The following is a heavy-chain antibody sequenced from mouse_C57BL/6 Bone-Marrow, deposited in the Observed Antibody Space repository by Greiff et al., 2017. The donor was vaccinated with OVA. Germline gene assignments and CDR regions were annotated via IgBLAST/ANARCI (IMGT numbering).Heavy chain of an antibody. CDR1: GYTFTDYY. V-gene: IGHV1-19*01. CDR2: INPYNGGT. Sequence: EVKLVESGPVLVKPGASVKMSCKASGYTFTDYYMNWVKQSHGKSLEWIGVINPYNGGTSYNQKFKGKATLTVDKSSSTAYMELNSLTSEDSAVYYCARGGWDGLDYWGQGTTLTVSS. CDR3: ARGGWDGLDY. J-gene: IGHJ2*01. D-gene: IGHD4-1*01.